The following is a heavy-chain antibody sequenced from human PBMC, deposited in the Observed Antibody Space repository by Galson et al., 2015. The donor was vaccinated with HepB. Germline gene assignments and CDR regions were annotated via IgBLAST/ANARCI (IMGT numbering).Heavy chain of an antibody. CDR1: GGSISSSSYY. CDR3: ARHRYYDFWSGSLSGYYFDD. D-gene: IGHD3-3*01. CDR2: ISYSGSP. J-gene: IGHJ4*02. Sequence: ETLSLTCTVSGGSISSSSYYWGWIRQPPGKGLEWIGSISYSGSPYYNPSLKSRVTISVDTSNNQFSLKLSSVTATDTAVYYCARHRYYDFWSGSLSGYYFDDWGQGTLVTVSS. V-gene: IGHV4-39*01.